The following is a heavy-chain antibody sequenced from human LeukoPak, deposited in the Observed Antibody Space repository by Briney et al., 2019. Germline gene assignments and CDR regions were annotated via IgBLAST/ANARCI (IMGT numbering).Heavy chain of an antibody. J-gene: IGHJ4*02. CDR1: GFTFSSYG. CDR2: ISYDGSNK. V-gene: IGHV3-30*19. D-gene: IGHD3-3*01. Sequence: PGGSLRLSCAASGFTFSSYGMHWVRQAPGKGLEWVAVISYDGSNKYYADSVKGRFTISRDNSKNTLYLQMNSLRAEDTAVYYCAREGLVTIFGVDYWGQGTLVTVSS. CDR3: AREGLVTIFGVDY.